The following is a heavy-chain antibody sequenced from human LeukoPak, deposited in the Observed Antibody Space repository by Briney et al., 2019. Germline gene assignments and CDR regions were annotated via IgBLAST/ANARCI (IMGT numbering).Heavy chain of an antibody. CDR2: INHRGST. CDR3: ARGDILTGYSY. J-gene: IGHJ4*02. CDR1: GGSFRGCY. D-gene: IGHD3-9*01. V-gene: IGHV4-34*01. Sequence: SETLSLTCAVYGGSFRGCYWSWIRQPPGKGLEWIGEINHRGSTKYNPSLKSRVTISVGTSKNQFSLNLRSATAADTAVYYCARGDILTGYSYWGQGTLVTVSS.